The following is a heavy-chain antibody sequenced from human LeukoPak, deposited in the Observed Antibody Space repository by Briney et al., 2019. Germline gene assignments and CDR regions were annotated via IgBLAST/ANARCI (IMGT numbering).Heavy chain of an antibody. CDR3: ARFPVVVVAAKTYYYYYGMDV. V-gene: IGHV4-34*01. CDR1: GASFSGYY. Sequence: SETLSLTCAVYGASFSGYYWSWIRQPPGKGLEWLGEINHSGSTNYNPSLKSRVTISVDTSKNQFSLKLSSVTAADTAVYYCARFPVVVVAAKTYYYYYGMDVWGQGTTVTVSS. D-gene: IGHD2-15*01. CDR2: INHSGST. J-gene: IGHJ6*02.